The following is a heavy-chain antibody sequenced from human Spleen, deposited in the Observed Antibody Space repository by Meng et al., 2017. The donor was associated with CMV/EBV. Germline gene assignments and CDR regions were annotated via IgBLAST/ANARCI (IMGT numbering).Heavy chain of an antibody. V-gene: IGHV3-7*01. Sequence: GGSLRLSCAASGFTFSSYEMNWARQAPGKGLEWVANIKQDGSEKYYVDSVKGRFTISRDNSKNTLFLQMDSLRAEDTAVYYCARDRGYCSSTGCYYFDYWGQGTLVTVS. D-gene: IGHD2-2*01. CDR1: GFTFSSYE. CDR2: IKQDGSEK. J-gene: IGHJ4*02. CDR3: ARDRGYCSSTGCYYFDY.